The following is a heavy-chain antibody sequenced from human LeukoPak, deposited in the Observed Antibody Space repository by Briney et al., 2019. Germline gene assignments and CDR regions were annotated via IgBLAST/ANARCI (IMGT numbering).Heavy chain of an antibody. Sequence: SETLSLTCTVSGGSISSYYWSWIRQPPGKGLEWIGYIYYSGSTNYNPSLKSRVTISVDTSKNQFSLKLSSVTAADTAVYYCAREGLYGSYFDYWGQGTLVTVSS. D-gene: IGHD2/OR15-2a*01. V-gene: IGHV4-59*01. CDR1: GGSISSYY. CDR2: IYYSGST. CDR3: AREGLYGSYFDY. J-gene: IGHJ4*02.